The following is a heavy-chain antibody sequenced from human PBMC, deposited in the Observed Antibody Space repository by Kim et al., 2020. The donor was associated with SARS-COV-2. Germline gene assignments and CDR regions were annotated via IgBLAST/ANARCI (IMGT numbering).Heavy chain of an antibody. Sequence: KGRLTISREASKNTLYLQMNSLKSDDTAVYYCTTLMVGSYYDSRDDAFDIWGQGTMVTVSS. CDR3: TTLMVGSYYDSRDDAFDI. V-gene: IGHV3-15*01. J-gene: IGHJ3*02. D-gene: IGHD3-22*01.